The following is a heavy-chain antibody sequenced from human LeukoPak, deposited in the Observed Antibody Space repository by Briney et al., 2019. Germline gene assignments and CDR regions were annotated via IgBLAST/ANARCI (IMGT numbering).Heavy chain of an antibody. CDR2: VYYSSST. V-gene: IGHV4-59*01. Sequence: SETLSLTCTVSGGSISSSYWSWIRQPPGKGLQGCGYVYYSSSTTYNPSLKSRVTISVDTSENQLSLKLSSGTAARTAVYYCARKTYYYRMDVWGQGTTVTVSS. CDR3: ARKTYYYRMDV. J-gene: IGHJ6*02. CDR1: GGSISSSY.